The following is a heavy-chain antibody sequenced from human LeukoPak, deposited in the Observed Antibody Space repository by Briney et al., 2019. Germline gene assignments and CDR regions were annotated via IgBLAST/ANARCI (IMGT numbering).Heavy chain of an antibody. CDR2: IKSKTDGGTT. D-gene: IGHD3-10*01. CDR1: GFTFSNAW. V-gene: IGHV3-15*01. J-gene: IGHJ4*02. Sequence: GGSLRLSCAASGFTFSNAWMSWVRQAPGKGLEWVGRIKSKTDGGTTDYAAPVKGRFTISRDDSRNTLYLQMNSLKTEDTAVYYCTTDIDYYGSGSYYYYFDDWGQGTLVTVSS. CDR3: TTDIDYYGSGSYYYYFDD.